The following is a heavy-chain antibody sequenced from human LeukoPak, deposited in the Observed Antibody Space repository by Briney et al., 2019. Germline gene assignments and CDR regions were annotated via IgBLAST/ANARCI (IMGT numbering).Heavy chain of an antibody. J-gene: IGHJ6*02. D-gene: IGHD3-9*01. CDR2: IKRDGTEK. V-gene: IGHV3-7*01. CDR1: GFRFSTYW. CDR3: ASPPWAYYDILTGFTGDV. Sequence: GGSLRLSCAASGFRFSTYWMSWVRQAPGKGLEWVAHIKRDGTEKNYVDSVKGRFTISRDNAKNSLYLQMNTLRAEDTAVYYCASPPWAYYDILTGFTGDVWGQGTTVTVSS.